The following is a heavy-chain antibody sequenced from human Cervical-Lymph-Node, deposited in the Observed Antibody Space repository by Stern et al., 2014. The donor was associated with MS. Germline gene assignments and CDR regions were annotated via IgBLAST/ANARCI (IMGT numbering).Heavy chain of an antibody. CDR3: ARGRELLSLDY. V-gene: IGHV1-8*01. CDR2: MNPYSGNA. D-gene: IGHD1-26*01. Sequence: VQLVQSGAEVEKPGASVKVSCKASGFTFTSYDINWVRQGPGQGLEWMGWMNPYSGNAVYAQKFQGRVTMTRDTSTSTAYLELTSLRSEDSAVFYCARGRELLSLDYWGQGTLVTVSS. J-gene: IGHJ4*02. CDR1: GFTFTSYD.